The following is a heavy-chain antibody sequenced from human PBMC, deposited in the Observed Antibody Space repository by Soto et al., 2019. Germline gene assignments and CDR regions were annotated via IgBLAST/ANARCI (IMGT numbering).Heavy chain of an antibody. CDR3: ARNAAVGLVDY. J-gene: IGHJ4*02. Sequence: QVQLVQSGAEVKKPGASVKVSCKASGYTFTSYGISWVRQAPGQGLEWMGWISAYNGNTNSAQKLQGRVTMTPDTSTSTAYMALRSLRSAGTAGCYCARNAAVGLVDYWGEGTLLSVS. V-gene: IGHV1-18*01. CDR1: GYTFTSYG. CDR2: ISAYNGNT. D-gene: IGHD1-26*01.